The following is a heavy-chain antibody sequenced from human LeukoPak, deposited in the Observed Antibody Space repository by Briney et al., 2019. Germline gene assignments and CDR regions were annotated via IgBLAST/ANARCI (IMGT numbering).Heavy chain of an antibody. CDR3: ARLNRGSYYYHGMDV. CDR2: IHNGGTT. D-gene: IGHD1-26*01. CDR1: GFTVSKTY. V-gene: IGHV3-53*01. Sequence: GGSLRLSCAASGFTVSKTYMSRVRQAPGKGLEWVSVIHNGGTTNYADSVKGRFTITRDYSENTVNLQMNSLRVEDTAVYYCARLNRGSYYYHGMDVWGQGTTVTVSS. J-gene: IGHJ6*02.